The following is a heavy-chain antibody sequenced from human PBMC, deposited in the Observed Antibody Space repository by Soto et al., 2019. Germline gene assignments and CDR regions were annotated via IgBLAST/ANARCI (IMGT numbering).Heavy chain of an antibody. CDR2: MNPNSGNT. J-gene: IGHJ4*02. Sequence: QVQLVQSVAEVKKPGASVKVSCKASGYTFTSYDINWVRQATGQGLEWMGWMNPNSGNTGYAQKLQGRVTMPRNTSISTAYMELSSLRAEATTVYYCARVPPGIAAAAFNWGQGTLVTVSS. V-gene: IGHV1-8*01. D-gene: IGHD6-13*01. CDR1: GYTFTSYD. CDR3: ARVPPGIAAAAFN.